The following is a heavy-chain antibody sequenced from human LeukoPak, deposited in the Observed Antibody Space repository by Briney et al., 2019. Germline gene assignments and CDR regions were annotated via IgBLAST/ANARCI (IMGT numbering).Heavy chain of an antibody. CDR3: ARGSTDYGDPNFDY. V-gene: IGHV4-34*01. J-gene: IGHJ4*02. CDR2: INHSGST. CDR1: GGSFSGYY. Sequence: SETLSLTCAVYGGSFSGYYWSWIRQPPGKGLEWIGEINHSGSTNYNPSLKSRVTISVDTPKNQFSLKLSSVTAADTAVYYCARGSTDYGDPNFDYWGQGTLVTVSS. D-gene: IGHD4-17*01.